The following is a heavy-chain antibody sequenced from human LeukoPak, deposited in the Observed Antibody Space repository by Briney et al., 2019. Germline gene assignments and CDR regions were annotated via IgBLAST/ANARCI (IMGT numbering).Heavy chain of an antibody. J-gene: IGHJ4*02. CDR1: GGSISSGGYS. Sequence: PSEALSLTCAVSGGSISSGGYSWSWIRQPPGKGLEWIGYIYSRGSTYYNPSLKSRVTLSVDTSRNQFSLKLSSVTAADTAVYYCARSGLGPFDYWGQGTLVTVSS. V-gene: IGHV4-30-4*07. CDR3: ARSGLGPFDY. CDR2: IYSRGST. D-gene: IGHD3-16*01.